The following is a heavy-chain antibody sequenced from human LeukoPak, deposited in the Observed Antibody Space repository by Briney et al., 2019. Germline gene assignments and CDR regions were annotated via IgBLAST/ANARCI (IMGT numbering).Heavy chain of an antibody. CDR2: ISGSGGST. V-gene: IGHV3-23*01. CDR1: GFTFSSYA. Sequence: PGGSLRLSCAASGFTFSSYAMSWVRQAPGKGLEWVSAISGSGGSTYYADSVKGRFTISRDNSKNTLYLQMNSLRAEDTAVYYCANGGVTGSYFHYCYYYGMDVWGQGTTVTVSS. J-gene: IGHJ6*02. D-gene: IGHD1-26*01. CDR3: ANGGVTGSYFHYCYYYGMDV.